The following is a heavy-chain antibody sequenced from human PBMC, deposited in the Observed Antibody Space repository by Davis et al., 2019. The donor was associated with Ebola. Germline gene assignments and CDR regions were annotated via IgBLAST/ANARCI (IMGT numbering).Heavy chain of an antibody. CDR3: ARDNFGLGMGIFDH. CDR1: GYTFTAYY. D-gene: IGHD7-27*01. Sequence: ASSVKVSCKASGYTFTAYYMHWVRQAPGQGLEWMGRINPNSGGTNYAQKFQGRVTMTRDTSISTAYMELSRLRSDDTAVYYCARDNFGLGMGIFDHWGHGILVAVSS. CDR2: INPNSGGT. V-gene: IGHV1-2*06. J-gene: IGHJ4*01.